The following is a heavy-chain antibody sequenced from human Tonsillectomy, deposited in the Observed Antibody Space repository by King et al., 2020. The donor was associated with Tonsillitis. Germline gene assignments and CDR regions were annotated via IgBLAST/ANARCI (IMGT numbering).Heavy chain of an antibody. V-gene: IGHV4-31*03. Sequence: VPLQESGPGLVKPSQPLSLTCTVSGASVGSGNYYWGWIRQHPGKGLEWIGCFSYNGKTYYNPSLQTRVIISLDTAENQFSLKVNSVTAADTAIYYCARTTDYSDYEAYWGQGTLVTVSS. J-gene: IGHJ4*02. CDR3: ARTTDYSDYEAY. D-gene: IGHD4-11*01. CDR2: FSYNGKT. CDR1: GASVGSGNYY.